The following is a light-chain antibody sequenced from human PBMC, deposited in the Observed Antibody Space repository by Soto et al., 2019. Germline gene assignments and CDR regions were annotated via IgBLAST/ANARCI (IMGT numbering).Light chain of an antibody. CDR1: QDIGNF. CDR3: QQYHSWPAT. Sequence: DIQMTQSPSSLSASVGDTVTITCRASQDIGNFFAWFQQKPGKAPKSLISAASSVQSGVPSKFSVSGSGTDLTLTINSLQPEDVATYYCQQYHSWPATFGGGTKVEI. V-gene: IGKV1-16*02. CDR2: AAS. J-gene: IGKJ4*01.